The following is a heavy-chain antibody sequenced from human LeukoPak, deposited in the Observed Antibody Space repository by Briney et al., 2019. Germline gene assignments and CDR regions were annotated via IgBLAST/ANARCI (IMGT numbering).Heavy chain of an antibody. CDR1: GGSFSGYY. D-gene: IGHD2-2*03. CDR2: INHSGST. Sequence: SETLSLTCAVYGGSFSGYYWSWIRQPPGKGLEWIGKINHSGSTNYNPSLKSRVTISVDTSKNQFSLKLSSVTAADTAVYYCARLHFGYCSSTSCGYWGQGTLVTVSS. V-gene: IGHV4-34*01. CDR3: ARLHFGYCSSTSCGY. J-gene: IGHJ4*02.